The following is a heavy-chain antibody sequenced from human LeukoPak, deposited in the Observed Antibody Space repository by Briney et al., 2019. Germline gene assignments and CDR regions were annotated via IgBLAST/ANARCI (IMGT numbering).Heavy chain of an antibody. J-gene: IGHJ4*02. CDR1: GGSFSGYY. CDR3: ARLYYDSSGSHRGYYCDY. CDR2: INHSGST. Sequence: SETLSLTCAVYGGSFSGYYWSWIRQPPGKGLEWIGEINHSGSTNYNPSLKSRVTISVDTSKNQFSLKLSSVTAADTAVYYCARLYYDSSGSHRGYYCDYWGQGTLVTVSS. D-gene: IGHD3-22*01. V-gene: IGHV4-34*01.